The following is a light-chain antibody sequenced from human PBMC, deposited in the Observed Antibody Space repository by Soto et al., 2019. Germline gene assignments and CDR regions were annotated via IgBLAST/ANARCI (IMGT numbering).Light chain of an antibody. Sequence: QSALTQPASVSGSPGQSITIFCSGTTSDVGCYNLVSWYQQHTAKAPKLLVHGGTQRPSGVSSRFSGSKSGNTASLTISGLQAEDEADYYCCSYASSSSYVFGTGTKLTVL. V-gene: IGLV2-23*01. J-gene: IGLJ1*01. CDR2: GGT. CDR3: CSYASSSSYV. CDR1: TSDVGCYNL.